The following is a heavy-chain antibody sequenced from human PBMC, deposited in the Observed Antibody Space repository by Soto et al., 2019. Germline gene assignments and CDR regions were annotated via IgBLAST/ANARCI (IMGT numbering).Heavy chain of an antibody. CDR3: AKDASYGCSSTSCYWHDAFDI. CDR1: GFTFSSYA. D-gene: IGHD2-2*01. Sequence: GGSLRLSCAASGFTFSSYAMSWVRQAPGKGLEWVSAISGSGGSTYYADSVKGRFTISRDNSKNTLYLQMNSLRAEDTAVYYCAKDASYGCSSTSCYWHDAFDIWGQGTMVTISS. CDR2: ISGSGGST. V-gene: IGHV3-23*01. J-gene: IGHJ3*02.